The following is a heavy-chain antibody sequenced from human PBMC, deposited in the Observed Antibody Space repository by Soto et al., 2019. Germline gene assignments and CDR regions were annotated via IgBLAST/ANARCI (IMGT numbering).Heavy chain of an antibody. CDR3: AKGGYDYIWGSYRNGDYFDY. CDR1: GFTFSSYA. J-gene: IGHJ4*02. CDR2: ISGSGGST. D-gene: IGHD3-16*02. Sequence: GGSLRLSCAASGFTFSSYAMSWVRQAPGKGLEWVSAISGSGGSTYYADSVKGRFTISRDNSKNTLYLQMNSLRAEDTAVYYCAKGGYDYIWGSYRNGDYFDYWGQGTLVTVSS. V-gene: IGHV3-23*01.